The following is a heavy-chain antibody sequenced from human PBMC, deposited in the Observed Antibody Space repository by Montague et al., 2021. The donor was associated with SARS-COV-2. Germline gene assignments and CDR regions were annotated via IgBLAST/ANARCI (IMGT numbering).Heavy chain of an antibody. V-gene: IGHV3-9*01. CDR2: ISWNSGSI. CDR1: GFTFDDYA. CDR3: ALPQELGFDY. Sequence: LSLSWSASGFTFDDYAMHWVRQAPGKGLEWVSGISWNSGSIGYADSAKGRFTISRDNAKNSLYLQMNSLRAEDTALYYCALPQELGFDYWGQGTLVTVSS. J-gene: IGHJ4*02. D-gene: IGHD7-27*01.